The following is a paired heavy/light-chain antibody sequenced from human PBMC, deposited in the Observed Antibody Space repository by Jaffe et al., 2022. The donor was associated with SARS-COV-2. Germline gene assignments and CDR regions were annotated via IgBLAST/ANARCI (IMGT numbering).Heavy chain of an antibody. CDR2: ISAYNGNT. CDR1: GYTFTNYN. CDR3: ARVMEAMVRGIIDYYYYYMDV. V-gene: IGHV1-18*01. D-gene: IGHD3-10*01. Sequence: QVQLVQSGAEVKKPGASVKVSCKASGYTFTNYNISWVRQAPGQGLEWMGWISAYNGNTNYAQKFQGRVTMTTDTSTSIAYMELRSLRSDDTAVYYCARVMEAMVRGIIDYYYYYMDVWGKGTTVTVSS. J-gene: IGHJ6*03.
Light chain of an antibody. V-gene: IGKV1-27*01. Sequence: DIQMTQSPSSLSASVGDRVTITCRASQGISDYLAWYQQKPGKVPKLLIYAASTLQSGVPSRFSGSGSGTDFTLTISSLQPEDVATYYCQKYNSAPWTFGQGTKVEIK. CDR1: QGISDY. CDR2: AAS. J-gene: IGKJ1*01. CDR3: QKYNSAPWT.